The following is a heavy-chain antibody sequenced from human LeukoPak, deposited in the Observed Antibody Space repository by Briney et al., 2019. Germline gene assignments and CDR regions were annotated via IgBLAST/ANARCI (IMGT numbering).Heavy chain of an antibody. D-gene: IGHD3-10*01. V-gene: IGHV1-2*02. CDR1: GYTFTGYY. CDR3: ARGGRITMVKGAFDY. Sequence: ASVKVSCKASGYTFTGYYMHWVRQAPGQGLEWMGWINPNSGGTNYAQKFQGRVTMTRDTPISTAYMELSRLRSDDTAVYYCARGGRITMVKGAFDYWGQGTLVTVSS. J-gene: IGHJ4*02. CDR2: INPNSGGT.